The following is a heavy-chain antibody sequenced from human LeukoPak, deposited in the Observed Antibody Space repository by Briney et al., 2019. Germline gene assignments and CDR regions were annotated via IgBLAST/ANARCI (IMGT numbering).Heavy chain of an antibody. Sequence: SETLSLTCTVSGGSISSYYWSWIRQPAGKGLEWIGRIYTSGSTYYNPSLKSRVTISVDTSKNQFSLKLSSVTAADTAVYYCARHPYDIHAFDIWGQGTMVTVSS. CDR1: GGSISSYY. CDR2: IYTSGST. D-gene: IGHD3-9*01. V-gene: IGHV4-4*07. CDR3: ARHPYDIHAFDI. J-gene: IGHJ3*02.